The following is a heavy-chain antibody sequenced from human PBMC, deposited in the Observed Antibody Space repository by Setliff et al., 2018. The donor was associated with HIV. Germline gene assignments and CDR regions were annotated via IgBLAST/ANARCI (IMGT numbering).Heavy chain of an antibody. CDR2: FYTSGST. V-gene: IGHV4-4*07. Sequence: SETLSLTCTVSGGSISSYYWRWVRQPAGKGLEWIGLFYTSGSTNYNPSLKSRVTMSVDTSKNQFSLKVRYVTAADTAIYYCAREIWGQVAHVPYGMDVWGQGTTVTV. CDR3: AREIWGQVAHVPYGMDV. D-gene: IGHD5-12*01. CDR1: GGSISSYY. J-gene: IGHJ6*02.